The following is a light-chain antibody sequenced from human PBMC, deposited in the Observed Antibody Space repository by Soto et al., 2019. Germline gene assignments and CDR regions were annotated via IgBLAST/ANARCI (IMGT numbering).Light chain of an antibody. CDR3: QPANSFPLT. CDR2: AAS. CDR1: QGISSW. Sequence: DIQMNQSPSSVSSSVGDRVTITCRASQGISSWLAWYQQKPGKAHKLLIYAASSLQSGVPSSVSGSGSGTDFTRTISSLQPEDFATYYGQPANSFPLTFGGGTKVEIK. V-gene: IGKV1-12*01. J-gene: IGKJ4*01.